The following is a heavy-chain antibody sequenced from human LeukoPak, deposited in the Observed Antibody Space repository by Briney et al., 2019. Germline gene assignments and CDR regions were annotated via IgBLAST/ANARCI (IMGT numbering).Heavy chain of an antibody. Sequence: GESLKISCKGSGYSFTSYWIGLVRQLPGKGLEWMGIIYPGDSDTRYSPSFQGQVTISADKSISTAYLQWSSLKASDTAMYYCARGGLSYGDYRAYFDYWGQGTLVTVSS. J-gene: IGHJ4*02. CDR1: GYSFTSYW. V-gene: IGHV5-51*01. D-gene: IGHD4-17*01. CDR3: ARGGLSYGDYRAYFDY. CDR2: IYPGDSDT.